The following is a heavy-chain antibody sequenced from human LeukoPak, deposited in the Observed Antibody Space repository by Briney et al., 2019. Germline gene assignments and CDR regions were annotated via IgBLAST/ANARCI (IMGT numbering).Heavy chain of an antibody. CDR3: AKQFASGSYYKLPH. V-gene: IGHV3-30*04. CDR1: GFTFSSYA. D-gene: IGHD3-10*01. Sequence: PGGSLRLSCAASGFTFSSYAMHWVRQAPGKGLEWVAVISYDGSNKYYADSVKGRFTISRDNSKNTLYLQMNSLRAEDTAVYYCAKQFASGSYYKLPHWGQGTLVTVSS. J-gene: IGHJ1*01. CDR2: ISYDGSNK.